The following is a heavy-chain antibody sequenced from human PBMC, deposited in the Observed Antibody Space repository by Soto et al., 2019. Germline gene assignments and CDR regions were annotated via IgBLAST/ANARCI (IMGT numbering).Heavy chain of an antibody. D-gene: IGHD6-13*01. J-gene: IGHJ6*02. CDR3: ARDMYSSSWYGGYYYGMDV. V-gene: IGHV3-13*01. CDR2: IGTAGDT. Sequence: PGGSLRLSCAASGFTFSSYAMSWVRQAPGKGLEWVSAIGTAGDTYYPGSVKGRFTISRENAKNSLYLQMNSLRAGDTAVYYCARDMYSSSWYGGYYYGMDVWGQGTTVTVSS. CDR1: GFTFSSYA.